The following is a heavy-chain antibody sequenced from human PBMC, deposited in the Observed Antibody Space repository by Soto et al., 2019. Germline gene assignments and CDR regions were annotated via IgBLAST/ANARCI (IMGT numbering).Heavy chain of an antibody. Sequence: PSQALSRTCAITGDSVSRNSAGWSWVRQSPSRGLEWLGRTYYRSKWYYEYAVSVRGRITINPDTSKNQYSLQLNSVTPEDTAVYFCARGEQYSGSIFDYWGQGTLVTVSS. V-gene: IGHV6-1*01. D-gene: IGHD1-26*01. J-gene: IGHJ4*01. CDR1: GDSVSRNSAG. CDR2: TYYRSKWYY. CDR3: ARGEQYSGSIFDY.